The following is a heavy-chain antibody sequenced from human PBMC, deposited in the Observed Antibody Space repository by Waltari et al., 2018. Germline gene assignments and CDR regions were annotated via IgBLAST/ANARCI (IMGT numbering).Heavy chain of an antibody. CDR2: ISYDGNNK. J-gene: IGHJ4*02. D-gene: IGHD1-1*01. CDR3: ALEEESENEDLNTYPTRFDY. CDR1: GFRFSNYG. Sequence: QVQLMESGGGVVQPGKSLRLSCAASGFRFSNYGMHWVRQAPGKGLEWVAVISYDGNNKNYGVSVNGRFTISRDNSKNTLYLQMNSLRADDAGIYYCALEEESENEDLNTYPTRFDYWGQGTLVTVSS. V-gene: IGHV3-30*03.